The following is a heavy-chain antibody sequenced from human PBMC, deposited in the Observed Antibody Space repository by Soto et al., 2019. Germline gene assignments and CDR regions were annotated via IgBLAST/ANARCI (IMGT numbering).Heavy chain of an antibody. D-gene: IGHD1-26*01. Sequence: EVQLVESGGGLVQPGESLRLSCAASGFTFDYYWMHWVRQAPGKGLVWVSRVHSDGTTTTYADSVKGRFTISRDNARNTVSLQMSSLRAEETAIYYCARGDSGGFDLWGHGTVVTVSS. V-gene: IGHV3-74*01. CDR2: VHSDGTTT. CDR3: ARGDSGGFDL. J-gene: IGHJ3*01. CDR1: GFTFDYYW.